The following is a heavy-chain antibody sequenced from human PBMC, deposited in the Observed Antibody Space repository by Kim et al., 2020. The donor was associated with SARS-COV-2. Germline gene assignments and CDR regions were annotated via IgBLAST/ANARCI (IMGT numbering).Heavy chain of an antibody. J-gene: IGHJ6*02. Sequence: ASVKVSCKASGYTFTSYGISWVRQAPGQGLEWMGLISAYNGNTNYAQKLQGRVTMTTDTSTSTAYMELRGLRSDDTAVYYCARNPGSGPLYDYYYYGMDVWGQGTTVTVS. CDR3: ARNPGSGPLYDYYYYGMDV. CDR1: GYTFTSYG. D-gene: IGHD3-10*01. CDR2: ISAYNGNT. V-gene: IGHV1-18*04.